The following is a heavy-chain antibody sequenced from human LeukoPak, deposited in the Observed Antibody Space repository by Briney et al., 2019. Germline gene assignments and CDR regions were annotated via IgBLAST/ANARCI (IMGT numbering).Heavy chain of an antibody. D-gene: IGHD4-23*01. CDR1: GGSISSYY. Sequence: SETLSLTCTVSGGSISSYYWSWIRQPPGKGLEWIWYIYYSGSTNYNPSLKSRVTISVDTSKNQFSLKLSSVTAADTAVYYCARADDYGGNVGFDIWGQGTMVTVSS. V-gene: IGHV4-59*01. CDR2: IYYSGST. J-gene: IGHJ3*02. CDR3: ARADDYGGNVGFDI.